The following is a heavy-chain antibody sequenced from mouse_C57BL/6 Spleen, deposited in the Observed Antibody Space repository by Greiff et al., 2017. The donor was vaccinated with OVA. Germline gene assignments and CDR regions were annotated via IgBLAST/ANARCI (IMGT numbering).Heavy chain of an antibody. J-gene: IGHJ4*01. V-gene: IGHV7-3*01. CDR2: IRNKANGYTT. D-gene: IGHD1-1*01. Sequence: EVKLVESGGGLVQPGGSLSLSCAASGFTFTDYYMSWVRQPPGKALEWLGFIRNKANGYTTEYSASVKGRFTISRDNSQSILYLQMNALRAEDSATDYCARSPRITTGAMDYWGQGTSVTVSS. CDR3: ARSPRITTGAMDY. CDR1: GFTFTDYY.